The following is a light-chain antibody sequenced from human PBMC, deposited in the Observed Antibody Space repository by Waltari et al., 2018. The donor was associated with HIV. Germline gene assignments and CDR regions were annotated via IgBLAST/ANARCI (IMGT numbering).Light chain of an antibody. V-gene: IGLV2-14*01. CDR2: EVY. J-gene: IGLJ3*02. CDR1: TSAFDPFAF. CDR3: SSYSARGFVA. Sequence: HSALTQPASVSGSPGQSITISCTGPTSAFDPFAFVSWYQQSPGRAPKLIIFEVYFRPSGVSQRFSGSKSGDTASLTISALRAEDEADYFCSSYSARGFVAFGGGTKVTVL.